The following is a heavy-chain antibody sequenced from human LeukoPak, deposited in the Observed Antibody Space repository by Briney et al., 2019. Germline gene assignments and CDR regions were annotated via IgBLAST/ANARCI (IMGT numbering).Heavy chain of an antibody. CDR2: IRSKAFGGTP. CDR3: SREYFDWL. Sequence: GSLRLSCTASGFTFGDYAMSWFRQAPGKGLEWVGFIRSKAFGGTPEYAASVKGRFTISRDDSKSIAYLQMNSLKTEDTAVDHCSREYFDWLWGQGTLVTVSS. J-gene: IGHJ4*02. V-gene: IGHV3-49*03. D-gene: IGHD3-9*01. CDR1: GFTFGDYA.